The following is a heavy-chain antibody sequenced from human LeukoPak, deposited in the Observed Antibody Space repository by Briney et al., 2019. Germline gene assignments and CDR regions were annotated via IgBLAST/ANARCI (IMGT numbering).Heavy chain of an antibody. CDR2: IIPIFGTA. J-gene: IGHJ4*02. CDR3: AKGGSGWYPAEFDY. D-gene: IGHD6-19*01. CDR1: GGTFSSYA. V-gene: IGHV1-69*13. Sequence: ASVKVSCKASGGTFSSYAISWVRQAPGQGLEWMGGIIPIFGTANYAQKFQGRVTITADESTSTAYMELSSLRSEDTAVYYCAKGGSGWYPAEFDYWGQGTLVTVSS.